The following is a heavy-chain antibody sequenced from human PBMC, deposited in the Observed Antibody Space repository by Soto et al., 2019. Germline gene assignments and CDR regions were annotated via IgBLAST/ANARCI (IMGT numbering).Heavy chain of an antibody. Sequence: GSLRLSCVASGFSFSNYNMNWVRQAPGKGLEWVSYITDSSDTVHYADSARGRFTISRDNAESSLYLQMNSLRDEDTAVYFCARDFGHGYYLDYWGRGTLVTVSS. CDR1: GFSFSNYN. D-gene: IGHD3-3*01. V-gene: IGHV3-48*02. J-gene: IGHJ4*02. CDR3: ARDFGHGYYLDY. CDR2: ITDSSDTV.